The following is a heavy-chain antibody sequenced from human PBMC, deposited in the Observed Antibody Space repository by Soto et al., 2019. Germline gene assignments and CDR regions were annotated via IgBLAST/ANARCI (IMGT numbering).Heavy chain of an antibody. CDR2: ISYDGSNK. V-gene: IGHV3-30-3*01. D-gene: IGHD2-15*01. Sequence: PGGALRVSCAASGFTFSSYAMHWVRQAPGKGLEWVAVISYDGSNKYYADSVKGRFTISRDNSKNTLYLQMNSLRAEDTAVYYCARVGIVVVVAAHMDVWGQGTTVTVSS. CDR1: GFTFSSYA. CDR3: ARVGIVVVVAAHMDV. J-gene: IGHJ6*02.